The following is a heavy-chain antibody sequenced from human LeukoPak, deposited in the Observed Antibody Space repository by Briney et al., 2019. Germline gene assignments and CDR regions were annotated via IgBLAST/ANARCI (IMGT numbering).Heavy chain of an antibody. CDR1: GGSISGYY. J-gene: IGHJ4*02. Sequence: SETLSLTCTVSGGSISGYYWNWFRQPPGKGLEWIGYIYYSGSTNFNPSLKSRVTIPVDTSKNQFSLNLRSVTAADTAMYYCARIDSGGHGYFDYWGQGTLATVSS. CDR2: IYYSGST. D-gene: IGHD2-15*01. V-gene: IGHV4-59*01. CDR3: ARIDSGGHGYFDY.